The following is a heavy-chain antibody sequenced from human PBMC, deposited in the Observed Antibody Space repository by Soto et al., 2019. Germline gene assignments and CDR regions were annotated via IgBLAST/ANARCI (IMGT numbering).Heavy chain of an antibody. V-gene: IGHV1-69*12. Sequence: QVQLVQSGAEVKKPGSSVKVSCKASGGTFSRYAISWVRQAPGQGLEWMGGITPMFGTANYAQKFQGRVTITADESTTTVNMELGRLRSEDTAVYYCALTLGSAVAGPGRFDLWGRGTLVIVSS. CDR2: ITPMFGTA. D-gene: IGHD6-19*01. CDR3: ALTLGSAVAGPGRFDL. J-gene: IGHJ2*01. CDR1: GGTFSRYA.